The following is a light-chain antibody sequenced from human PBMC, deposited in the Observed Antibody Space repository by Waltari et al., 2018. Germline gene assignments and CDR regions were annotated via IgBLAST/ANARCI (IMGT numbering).Light chain of an antibody. V-gene: IGKV3-15*01. CDR3: QQYNNWPLT. CDR2: DAS. J-gene: IGKJ4*01. CDR1: QSVSIK. Sequence: EIVMTQSPANLSVSPGASATLSCRASQSVSIKLAWYHQKPGQAPRLLISDASTRATVIPPRFSGSGSGTDFTLTISSLQSEDFAVYYCQQYNNWPLTFGGGTKVEIK.